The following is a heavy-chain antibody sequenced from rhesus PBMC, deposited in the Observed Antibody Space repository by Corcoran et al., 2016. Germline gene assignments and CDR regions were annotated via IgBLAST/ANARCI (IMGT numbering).Heavy chain of an antibody. D-gene: IGHD1-7*02. CDR3: ARVTGTTMVDY. Sequence: QVQLQESGPGVVKPSETLSLTCAVAGGAIGSGYYYWSWIRQPQRKGREWIGGSYINSEITNYTPALMSRVTISKDTSKNQFSLKLSSVTAADTAVYYCARVTGTTMVDYWGQGVLVTVSS. V-gene: IGHV4S12*01. J-gene: IGHJ4*01. CDR1: GGAIGSGYYY. CDR2: SYINSEIT.